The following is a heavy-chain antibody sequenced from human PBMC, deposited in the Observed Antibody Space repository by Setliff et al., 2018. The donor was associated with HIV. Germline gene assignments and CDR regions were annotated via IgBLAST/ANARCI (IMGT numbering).Heavy chain of an antibody. Sequence: GGSLRLSCAASGFTFSSYSMNWVRQAPGKGLEWVSSMGGSEKYYVDSVKGRFTISRDNAKKSLYLQMDSLRAEDTAVYYCARSYYGSTTSYGMDVWGQGTTVTVSS. CDR3: ARSYYGSTTSYGMDV. CDR2: MGGSEK. CDR1: GFTFSSYS. J-gene: IGHJ6*02. V-gene: IGHV3-21*01. D-gene: IGHD3-10*01.